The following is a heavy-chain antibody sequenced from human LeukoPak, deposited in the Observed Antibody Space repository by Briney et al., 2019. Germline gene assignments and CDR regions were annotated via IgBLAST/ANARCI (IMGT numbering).Heavy chain of an antibody. D-gene: IGHD2-2*01. CDR3: ARGRRYCSSTSCPYYYYYYMDV. Sequence: PGGSLRLSCAASGFTFSSYAMSWVRQAPGKGLEWVSAISGSSGSTYYADSVKGRFTISRDNSKNTLYLQMNSLRAEDTAVYYCARGRRYCSSTSCPYYYYYYMDVWGKGTTVTVSS. CDR2: ISGSSGST. CDR1: GFTFSSYA. V-gene: IGHV3-23*01. J-gene: IGHJ6*03.